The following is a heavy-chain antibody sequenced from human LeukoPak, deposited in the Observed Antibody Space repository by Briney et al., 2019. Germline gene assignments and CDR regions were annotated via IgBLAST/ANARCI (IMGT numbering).Heavy chain of an antibody. V-gene: IGHV4-38-2*02. CDR3: AKDRDGDGWDYYYYMDV. CDR2: ISHIGNT. J-gene: IGHJ6*03. CDR1: GYSITSDYY. Sequence: SETLSLTCTVSGYSITSDYYWGWIRQPPGKGLEWIGSISHIGNTYDNPSLRSRVTISVDTSKNQFSLKLTSVTAADTAVYYCAKDRDGDGWDYYYYMDVWGKGTTVTISS. D-gene: IGHD5-24*01.